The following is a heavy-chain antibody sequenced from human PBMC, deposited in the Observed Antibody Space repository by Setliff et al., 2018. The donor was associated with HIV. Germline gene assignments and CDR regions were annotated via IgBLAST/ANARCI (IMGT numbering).Heavy chain of an antibody. D-gene: IGHD1-7*01. Sequence: GGSLRLSCAASGFTFSTYAMTWVRQAPGKGLEWVSSISSSGGTTYFADTVKGRFTISRDNSKNTLYLQMDSLRVEDTALYYCAKDARWNYVGFDYWGQGTLVT. CDR3: AKDARWNYVGFDY. CDR1: GFTFSTYA. V-gene: IGHV3-23*01. J-gene: IGHJ4*02. CDR2: ISSSGGTT.